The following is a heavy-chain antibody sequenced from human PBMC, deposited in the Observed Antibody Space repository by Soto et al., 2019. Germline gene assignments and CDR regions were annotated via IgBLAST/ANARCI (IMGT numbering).Heavy chain of an antibody. D-gene: IGHD2-2*01. CDR3: ARLYCISTSCYLGMDV. CDR2: ISAYNGNT. V-gene: IGHV1-18*01. J-gene: IGHJ6*02. CDR1: GYTFASYA. Sequence: ASVKVTCKASGYTFASYAISWMRQAPGQGLEWMGWISAYNGNTNYAQKLQGRVTMTTDTSTSTAYMELRSLRSDDTAVYYCARLYCISTSCYLGMDVWGQGTTVTVSS.